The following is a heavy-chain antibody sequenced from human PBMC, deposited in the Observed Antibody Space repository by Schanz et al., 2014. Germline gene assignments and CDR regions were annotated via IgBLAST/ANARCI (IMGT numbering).Heavy chain of an antibody. D-gene: IGHD3-3*02. CDR3: ARDKDVISTHFYSPFYFYVMDV. CDR2: LDRSGGKT. J-gene: IGHJ6*02. V-gene: IGHV3-23*04. Sequence: VQLVESGGGVVQPGGSLTLSCAASGFIFSSYAMNWVRQAPGKGLEWVSSLDRSGGKTYYADSVTGRFTISRDNSKKTLYLQMSSLTAEDTAVYYCARDKDVISTHFYSPFYFYVMDVWGQGTTVTVSS. CDR1: GFIFSSYA.